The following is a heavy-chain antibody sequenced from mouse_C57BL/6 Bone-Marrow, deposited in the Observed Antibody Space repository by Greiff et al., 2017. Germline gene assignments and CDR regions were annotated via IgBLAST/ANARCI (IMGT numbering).Heavy chain of an antibody. Sequence: EVKLQQSGAELVRPGASVKLSCTASGFNIKDDYMHWVKQRPEQGLEWIGWIDPENGDTEYASKFQGKATITADTSSNTAYLQLSSQTSEDTAVYDCTTEGVTTRLYAMDYWGQGTSVTVSS. D-gene: IGHD2-2*01. CDR1: GFNIKDDY. J-gene: IGHJ4*01. CDR2: IDPENGDT. V-gene: IGHV14-4*01. CDR3: TTEGVTTRLYAMDY.